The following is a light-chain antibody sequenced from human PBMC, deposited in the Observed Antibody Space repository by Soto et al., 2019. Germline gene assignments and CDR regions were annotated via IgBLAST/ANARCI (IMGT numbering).Light chain of an antibody. CDR3: QQRSNWLWT. CDR2: DAS. CDR1: QSVSSK. Sequence: EVVLTQSPATLSLSPGQRATLSCRASQSVSSKLAWYQQRPGQAPRLLIYDASNRATGIPARFSGSGSGTDFTLTISSLEPEDFAVYYCQQRSNWLWTFGQGTKVDIK. V-gene: IGKV3-11*01. J-gene: IGKJ1*01.